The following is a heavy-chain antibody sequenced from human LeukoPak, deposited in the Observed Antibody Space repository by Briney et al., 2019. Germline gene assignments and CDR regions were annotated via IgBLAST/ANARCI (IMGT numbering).Heavy chain of an antibody. V-gene: IGHV3-48*03. CDR3: ARDPIQLWSRFDY. Sequence: SLRLSCAASGFTFSSYEMNWVRQAPGKGLEWVSYISSSGSTIYYADSVKGRFTISRDNAKNSLYLQMNSLRAEDTAVYYCARDPIQLWSRFDYWGQGTLVTVSS. CDR1: GFTFSSYE. D-gene: IGHD5-18*01. CDR2: ISSSGSTI. J-gene: IGHJ4*02.